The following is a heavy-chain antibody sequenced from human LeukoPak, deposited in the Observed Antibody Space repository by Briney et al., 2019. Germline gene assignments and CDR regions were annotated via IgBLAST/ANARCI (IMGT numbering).Heavy chain of an antibody. CDR1: GYSFADYY. D-gene: IGHD1-26*01. J-gene: IGHJ4*02. CDR2: IKPNSGDT. CDR3: ARDLGGWELLDDY. Sequence: ASVKVSCKASGYSFADYYVHWVRQAPGQGLEWMGWIKPNSGDTGSAQKFQGRVTMTRDTSISTAYMELRSLRSDDTAVYYCARDLGGWELLDDYWGQGTLVTVSS. V-gene: IGHV1-2*02.